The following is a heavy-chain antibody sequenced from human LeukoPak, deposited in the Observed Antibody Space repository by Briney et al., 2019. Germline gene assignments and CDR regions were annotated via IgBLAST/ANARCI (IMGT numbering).Heavy chain of an antibody. CDR1: GYTFTGYY. CDR3: ARDKYYYGSGTFYSSAVFDH. Sequence: ASVKVSCKASGYTFTGYYLHWVRQAPGQGLEWMGPINPNSGDTENTQKFEDRVTMTRDTSTSTAYMELRGLRSGDTAVYYCARDKYYYGSGTFYSSAVFDHWGQGTLVAVSS. D-gene: IGHD3-10*01. J-gene: IGHJ4*02. CDR2: INPNSGDT. V-gene: IGHV1-2*06.